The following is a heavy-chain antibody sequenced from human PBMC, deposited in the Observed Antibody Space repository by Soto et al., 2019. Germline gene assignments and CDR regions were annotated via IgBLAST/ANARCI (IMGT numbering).Heavy chain of an antibody. J-gene: IGHJ4*02. CDR2: ISYDGSNK. CDR1: GFTFSSYG. V-gene: IGHV3-30*03. D-gene: IGHD3-16*01. Sequence: GGSLRLSCAASGFTFSSYGMHWVRQAPGKGLEWVAVISYDGSNKYYADSVKGRFTISRDFAKSTVFLQMNSLRLDDTAVYYCARLGFVGEGDFWGQGIPVTVSS. CDR3: ARLGFVGEGDF.